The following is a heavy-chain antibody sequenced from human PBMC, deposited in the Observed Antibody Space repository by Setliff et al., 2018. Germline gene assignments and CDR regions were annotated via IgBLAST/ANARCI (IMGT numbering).Heavy chain of an antibody. CDR3: TSPRAAAGIVAPFDP. D-gene: IGHD6-13*01. J-gene: IGHJ5*02. CDR2: ISGPGGST. V-gene: IGHV3-23*01. CDR1: GFTFSNFA. Sequence: SCAASGFTFSNFAMSWVRQAPGRGLEWVSAISGPGGSTYYADSVKGRFTISRDNSKNTLYLQMNSLSAEDTAVYYCTSPRAAAGIVAPFDPWGQGTLVTVSS.